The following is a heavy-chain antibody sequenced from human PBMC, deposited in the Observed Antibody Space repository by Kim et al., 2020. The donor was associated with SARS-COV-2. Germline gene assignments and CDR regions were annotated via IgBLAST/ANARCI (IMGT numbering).Heavy chain of an antibody. D-gene: IGHD6-19*01. CDR3: AKGDGSATYYGMDV. V-gene: IGHV3-23*01. J-gene: IGHJ6*02. Sequence: ASAKGPFTISRDNSKNTLYLQMNSRRADDTALYYCAKGDGSATYYGMDVWGQGTTVTVSS.